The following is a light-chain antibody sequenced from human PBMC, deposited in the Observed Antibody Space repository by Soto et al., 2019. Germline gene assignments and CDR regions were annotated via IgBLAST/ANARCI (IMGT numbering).Light chain of an antibody. CDR3: SSYTSSNTPYV. CDR1: SSDVGAYNF. Sequence: QSALTQPASVSWSPGQSITISCTGSSSDVGAYNFVSWYQHHPGKAPKLILYEVTTHPSGVSSRFSGSKSGNTASLTISGLXADDEANYYCSSYTSSNTPYVFGTGTKVTVL. V-gene: IGLV2-14*01. J-gene: IGLJ1*01. CDR2: EVT.